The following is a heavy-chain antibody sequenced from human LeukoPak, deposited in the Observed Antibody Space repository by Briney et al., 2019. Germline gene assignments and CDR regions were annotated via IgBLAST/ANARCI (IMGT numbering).Heavy chain of an antibody. D-gene: IGHD6-6*01. CDR2: IIPIFGTA. Sequence: ASVKVSCKASGGTFSSYAISWVRQAPGQGLEWMGGIIPIFGTANYAQKFQGRVTITADESTSTAYMEPSSLRSEDTAVYYCAREEGGSSSNWFDPWGQGTLVTVSS. CDR1: GGTFSSYA. V-gene: IGHV1-69*01. J-gene: IGHJ5*02. CDR3: AREEGGSSSNWFDP.